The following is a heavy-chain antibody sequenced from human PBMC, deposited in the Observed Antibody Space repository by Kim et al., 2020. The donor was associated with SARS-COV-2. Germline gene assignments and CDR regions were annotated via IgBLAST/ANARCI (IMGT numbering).Heavy chain of an antibody. J-gene: IGHJ5*02. V-gene: IGHV4-31*03. CDR3: ARDLAQDYGDYLLVDP. CDR1: GGSISSGCYY. Sequence: SETLSLTCTVSGGSISSGCYYWSWIREHPGKGLEWIGYIYYSGSTYYNPSLKSRVTISVDTSKNQFSLKLSSVTAADTAVYYCARDLAQDYGDYLLVDPWGQGTLVPVSS. CDR2: IYYSGST. D-gene: IGHD4-17*01.